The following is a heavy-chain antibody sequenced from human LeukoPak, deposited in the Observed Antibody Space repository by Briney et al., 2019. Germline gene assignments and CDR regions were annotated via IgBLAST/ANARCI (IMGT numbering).Heavy chain of an antibody. CDR3: AKYGKSGWSIDN. V-gene: IGHV4-59*08. J-gene: IGHJ4*02. Sequence: SETLSLTCTVSGGSIGDDYWTCMRHPPGKGLQYIGYIYHTGATNYNPSLKSRVTMSVDTSKNQFSLKLNSVTAADTAVYFCAKYGKSGWSIDNWGQGTLVTVSS. CDR2: IYHTGAT. D-gene: IGHD6-19*01. CDR1: GGSIGDDY.